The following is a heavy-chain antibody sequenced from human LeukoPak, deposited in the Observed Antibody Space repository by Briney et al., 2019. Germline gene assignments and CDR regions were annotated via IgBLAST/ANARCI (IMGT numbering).Heavy chain of an antibody. CDR1: GFTFSSYS. V-gene: IGHV3-21*01. Sequence: GGSLRLSCAASGFTFSSYSMNWVRQAPGKGLDWVSSISSDSTYIYYADSVKGRFTISRDNARNSLYLQMNSLRAEDTAVYYCARDYSGYSNYWGRGALVTVSS. CDR2: ISSDSTYI. J-gene: IGHJ4*02. CDR3: ARDYSGYSNY. D-gene: IGHD4-11*01.